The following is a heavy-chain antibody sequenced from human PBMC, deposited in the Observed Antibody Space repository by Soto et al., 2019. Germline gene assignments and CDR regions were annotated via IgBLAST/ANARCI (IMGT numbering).Heavy chain of an antibody. V-gene: IGHV4-31*03. CDR2: IYYSGST. CDR3: AITPPPRYSSSWYTYIDY. J-gene: IGHJ4*02. D-gene: IGHD6-13*01. CDR1: GGSISNTGYF. Sequence: SETLSLTCTVSGGSISNTGYFWSWIRQHPGKGLEWIGHIYYSGSTNYNPSLKSRVTISVDTSKNQFSLKLSSATAADTAVYYCAITPPPRYSSSWYTYIDYWGQGTLVTVSS.